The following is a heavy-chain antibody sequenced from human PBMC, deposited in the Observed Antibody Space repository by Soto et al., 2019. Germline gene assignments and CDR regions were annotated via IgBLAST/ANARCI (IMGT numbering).Heavy chain of an antibody. V-gene: IGHV1-18*01. D-gene: IGHD3-22*01. Sequence: ASVKVSCKASGYTFTSYGISWVRQAPGQGLEWMGWISAYNGNTNYAQKLQGRVTMTTDTSTSTAYMELRSLRSDDTAVYYCARLIVVADPNYYYYYGMDVWGQGTTVTVSS. CDR1: GYTFTSYG. J-gene: IGHJ6*02. CDR2: ISAYNGNT. CDR3: ARLIVVADPNYYYYYGMDV.